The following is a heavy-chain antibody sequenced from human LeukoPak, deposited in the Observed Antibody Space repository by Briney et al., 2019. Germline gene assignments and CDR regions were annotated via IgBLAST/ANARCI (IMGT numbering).Heavy chain of an antibody. J-gene: IGHJ3*02. CDR3: ARGGDSSGSIRSAFDI. D-gene: IGHD3-22*01. CDR1: GGSISSNY. CDR2: ISSSGST. V-gene: IGHV3-53*01. Sequence: ETLSLTCTVSGGSISSNYMSWVRQAPGKGLEWVSVISSSGSTYYADSVKGRFTISRDNSKNTLYLQMNSLRAEDTAVYYCARGGDSSGSIRSAFDIWGQGTMVTVSS.